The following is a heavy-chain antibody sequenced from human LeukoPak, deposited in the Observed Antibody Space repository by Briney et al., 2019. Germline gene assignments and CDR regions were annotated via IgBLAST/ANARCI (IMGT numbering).Heavy chain of an antibody. Sequence: SETLSLTCTVSGGSISSYYWSWIRQPPGKGLEWIGYIYYSGSTNYNPSLKSRVTISVDTSKNQFSLKLSSVTAADTAVYYCARSRTSVVRDFDYWGQGTLVTVSS. CDR3: ARSRTSVVRDFDY. V-gene: IGHV4-59*01. CDR2: IYYSGST. CDR1: GGSISSYY. J-gene: IGHJ4*02. D-gene: IGHD4-23*01.